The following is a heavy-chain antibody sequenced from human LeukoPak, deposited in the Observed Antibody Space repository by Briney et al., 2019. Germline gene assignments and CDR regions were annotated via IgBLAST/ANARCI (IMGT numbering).Heavy chain of an antibody. Sequence: GGSLRLSCAASGFTFSGFGMHWVRQAPGKGLEWVAVIWYDGSKKFSADSVKGRFTISRDNSKNTLYLQMNSLRAEDTAVYYCAREGGYSNYGSYFDYWGQGTLVTVSS. CDR2: IWYDGSKK. CDR3: AREGGYSNYGSYFDY. D-gene: IGHD4-11*01. CDR1: GFTFSGFG. V-gene: IGHV3-33*01. J-gene: IGHJ4*02.